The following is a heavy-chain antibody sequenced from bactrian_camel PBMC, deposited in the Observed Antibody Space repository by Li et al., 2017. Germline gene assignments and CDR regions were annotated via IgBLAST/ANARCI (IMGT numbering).Heavy chain of an antibody. CDR1: GFSYSGYC. V-gene: IGHV3S53*01. Sequence: HVQLVESGGGSVQAGGSLRLSCAVSGFSYSGYCMGWFRQAPGKQREGVAAIDSDGKTMYTNSVKGRFTISKDNAKNTLYLQMNSLKSEDTAMYYCARDDSSCVPLVAGRPEIGNWGRGTQVTVS. J-gene: IGHJ6*01. CDR3: ARDDSSCVPLVAGRPEIGN. CDR2: IDSDGKT. D-gene: IGHD1*01.